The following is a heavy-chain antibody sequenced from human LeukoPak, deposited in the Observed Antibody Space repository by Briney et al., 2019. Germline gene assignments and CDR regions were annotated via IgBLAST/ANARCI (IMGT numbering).Heavy chain of an antibody. CDR3: ARVSDFGVLFDY. V-gene: IGHV1-69*05. D-gene: IGHD3-3*01. Sequence: SVKVSCKASGYTFTTYDINWVRRAPGQGLEWMGGIIPIFGTANYAQKLQGRVTMTTDTSTSTAYMELRSLRSDDTAVYYCARVSDFGVLFDYWGQGTLVTVSS. CDR2: IIPIFGTA. CDR1: GYTFTTYD. J-gene: IGHJ4*02.